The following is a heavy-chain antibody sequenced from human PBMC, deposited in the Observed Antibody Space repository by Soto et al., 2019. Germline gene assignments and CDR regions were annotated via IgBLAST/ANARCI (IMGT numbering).Heavy chain of an antibody. D-gene: IGHD4-17*01. Sequence: QVQLQESGPGLVKPSEPLSLTCTVPGGSVSSVSYYWSWIRQPPGKGLEWIGYISYSGSSTYNPTLNSRVTISADTSKNQFSLKLSFVTAADTAVYYCAREPTTVTNYYYYALDVWGQGTTVTVSS. CDR3: AREPTTVTNYYYYALDV. V-gene: IGHV4-61*01. J-gene: IGHJ6*02. CDR1: GGSVSSVSYY. CDR2: ISYSGSS.